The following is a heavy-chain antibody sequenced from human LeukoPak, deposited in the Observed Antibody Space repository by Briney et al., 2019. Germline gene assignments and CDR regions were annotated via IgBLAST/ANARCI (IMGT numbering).Heavy chain of an antibody. CDR2: IYYSGST. CDR1: GGSISSYY. V-gene: IGHV4-59*01. D-gene: IGHD5-18*01. Sequence: ASETLSLTCTVSGGSISSYYWSWIRQPPGKGLEWIGYIYYSGSTNYNPSLKSRVTISVDTSKNQFSLKLSSVTAADTAVYYCARTAPNWFDPWGQGTLVTVSS. J-gene: IGHJ5*02. CDR3: ARTAPNWFDP.